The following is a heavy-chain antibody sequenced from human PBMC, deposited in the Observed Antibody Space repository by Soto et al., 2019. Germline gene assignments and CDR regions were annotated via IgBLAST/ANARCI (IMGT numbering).Heavy chain of an antibody. J-gene: IGHJ5*02. CDR2: MNANSGNT. CDR1: GYTFTSYD. CDR3: ARVVGVIAYNWFDP. D-gene: IGHD3-22*01. V-gene: IGHV1-8*01. Sequence: QVQLVQSGAEVKKPGASVKVSCKASGYTFTSYDINWVRQATGQGLEWMGWMNANSGNTGYAQKFQGRVTMTRHTSISTAYMELSSLRSEDTAVYYCARVVGVIAYNWFDPWGQGPLVTVSS.